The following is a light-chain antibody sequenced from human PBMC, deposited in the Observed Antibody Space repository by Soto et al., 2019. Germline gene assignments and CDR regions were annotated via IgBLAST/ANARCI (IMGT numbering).Light chain of an antibody. CDR3: MQALQSPRT. CDR2: LGS. CDR1: QSLSHRNGKTY. V-gene: IGKV2-28*01. Sequence: EIDMTQSPLSLPVTPGEPASISCRSSQSLSHRNGKTYLDWYLQKPGQSPHLLICLGSNRASGVPDRFTGSGSGTDFTLKISRVEAEDVGVYYCMQALQSPRTFGQGTKLEIK. J-gene: IGKJ2*01.